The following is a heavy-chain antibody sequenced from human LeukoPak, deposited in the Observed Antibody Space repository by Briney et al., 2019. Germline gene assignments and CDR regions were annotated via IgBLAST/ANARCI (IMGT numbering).Heavy chain of an antibody. J-gene: IGHJ4*02. CDR3: ARDSILWWCLDY. CDR2: IYHSGST. CDR1: GYSISSGYY. Sequence: SETLSLTCTVSGYSISSGYYWGWIRQPPGKGLEWIGSIYHSGSTYYNPSLKSRVTISVDTSKNQFSLKLSSVTAADTAVYYCARDSILWWCLDYWGQGTLVTVSS. V-gene: IGHV4-38-2*02. D-gene: IGHD2-21*01.